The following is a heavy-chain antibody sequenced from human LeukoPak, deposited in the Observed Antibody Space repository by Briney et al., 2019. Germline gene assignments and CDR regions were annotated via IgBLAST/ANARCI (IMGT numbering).Heavy chain of an antibody. Sequence: PSQTLSLTCAISGDSVSSNSAAWNWIRQSPSRGLEWLGRTYYRSKWYNDYAVSVKSRITTNPDTSKNQFSLQLNSVTPEDTAVYYCARVDGEGEYCSGGSCSDDAFDIWGQGTMVTVSS. D-gene: IGHD2-15*01. CDR1: GDSVSSNSAA. CDR2: TYYRSKWYN. J-gene: IGHJ3*02. CDR3: ARVDGEGEYCSGGSCSDDAFDI. V-gene: IGHV6-1*01.